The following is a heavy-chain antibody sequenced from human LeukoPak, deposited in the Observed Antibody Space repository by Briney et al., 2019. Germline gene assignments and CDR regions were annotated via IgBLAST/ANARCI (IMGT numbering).Heavy chain of an antibody. J-gene: IGHJ4*02. D-gene: IGHD5-18*01. CDR2: MYIGVST. V-gene: IGHV3-53*01. Sequence: GGSLRLSCAASGFTVSSDYMSWVRQAPGKGVGWVSVMYIGVSTYYADSVSGRFAISRDNSKNTGYRQMNSWRAEDPGVYYCARGGYSYGGDYWGQGTLVTVPS. CDR3: ARGGYSYGGDY. CDR1: GFTVSSDY.